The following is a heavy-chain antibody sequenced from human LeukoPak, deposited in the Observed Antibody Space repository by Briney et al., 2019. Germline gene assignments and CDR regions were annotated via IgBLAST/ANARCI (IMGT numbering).Heavy chain of an antibody. V-gene: IGHV4-30-4*08. CDR2: IYYSGNT. D-gene: IGHD2-21*02. CDR3: ARRVTSIRGYFDY. J-gene: IGHJ4*02. CDR1: GGSISSSNYY. Sequence: SETLSLTCTVSGGSISSSNYYWGWIRQPPGKGLEWIGTIYYSGNTYYNPSLKSRITISLDTSKNHFSLKMSSVTAADTAVYYCARRVTSIRGYFDYWGQGTLVTVSS.